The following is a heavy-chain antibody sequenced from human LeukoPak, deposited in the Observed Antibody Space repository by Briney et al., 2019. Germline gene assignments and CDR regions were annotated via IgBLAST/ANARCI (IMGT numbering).Heavy chain of an antibody. CDR1: GLTVSISY. CDR3: ARNILFAFDI. V-gene: IGHV3-53*01. CDR2: IYNDGST. D-gene: IGHD2/OR15-2a*01. J-gene: IGHJ3*02. Sequence: GRSLRLSCAASGLTVSISYMSWVRQAPGKGLEWVSIIYNDGSTYYADSMKGRFTISRDNSKNTLYLQVNSLRAEDTAMYYCARNILFAFDIWGQGTMVTVSS.